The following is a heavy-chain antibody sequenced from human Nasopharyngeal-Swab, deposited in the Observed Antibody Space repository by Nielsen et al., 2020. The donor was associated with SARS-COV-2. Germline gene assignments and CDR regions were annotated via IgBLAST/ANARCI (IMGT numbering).Heavy chain of an antibody. Sequence: GGSLRLSCAASGFTFSSYDMHWVRQVPGKGLGWVAVISHDGYKKHYVDFVKGRFTISRDNSKNTVFLQMERLRGEDTAVYFCARAPVIATRPILWFDPRGRGTLVIVSS. V-gene: IGHV3-30*03. CDR3: ARAPVIATRPILWFDP. D-gene: IGHD2/OR15-2a*01. CDR2: ISHDGYKK. J-gene: IGHJ5*02. CDR1: GFTFSSYD.